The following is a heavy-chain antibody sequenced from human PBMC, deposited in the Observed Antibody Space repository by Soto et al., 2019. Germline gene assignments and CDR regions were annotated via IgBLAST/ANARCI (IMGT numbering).Heavy chain of an antibody. CDR1: GYAFGGYA. CDR3: ARPSGSYGDYAWSLAY. D-gene: IGHD4-17*01. V-gene: IGHV1-18*04. Sequence: QVPLVQSGAEVKKPGASVKVSCKASGYAFGGYAISWVRQAPGQGLEWMGWVSAYSGHTDYAQKLQGRVSMTTETSTSTAYMELGSLTSDDTAVYYCARPSGSYGDYAWSLAYWGQGTLVTVSS. CDR2: VSAYSGHT. J-gene: IGHJ4*02.